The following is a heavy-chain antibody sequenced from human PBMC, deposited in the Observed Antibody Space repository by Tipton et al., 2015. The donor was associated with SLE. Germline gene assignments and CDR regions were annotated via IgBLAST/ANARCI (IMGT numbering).Heavy chain of an antibody. J-gene: IGHJ4*02. CDR1: GYSFTSYW. CDR3: ARLVSGFGYYGDFGDY. D-gene: IGHD4-17*01. CDR2: IYHSGST. Sequence: QLVQSGAEVKKPGESLKISCKGSGYSFTSYWIGWVRQMPGKGLEWIGYIYHSGSTYYNPSLKSRVTISVDTSKNQFSLKLSSVTAADTAVYYCARLVSGFGYYGDFGDYWGQGTLVTVSS. V-gene: IGHV5-51*03.